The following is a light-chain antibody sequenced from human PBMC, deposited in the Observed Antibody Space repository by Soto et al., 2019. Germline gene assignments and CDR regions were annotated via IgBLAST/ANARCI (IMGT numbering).Light chain of an antibody. V-gene: IGKV3-15*01. J-gene: IGKJ1*01. Sequence: EIVMTQSPGTLSVSPGEGATLSCXXXQSVSTNLAWYQQKPDQAPRLLIYGASTTATGMPARFSGSGSGTEFTLTISSLQSEDFAVYYCQQYYTWPRTFGQGTRVEIK. CDR3: QQYYTWPRT. CDR2: GAS. CDR1: QSVSTN.